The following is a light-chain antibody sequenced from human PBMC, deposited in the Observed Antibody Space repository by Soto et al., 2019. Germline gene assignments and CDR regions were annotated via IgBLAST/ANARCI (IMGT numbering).Light chain of an antibody. CDR3: QQYGRSHWT. V-gene: IGKV3-20*01. Sequence: EIVLTQSPDTLSLSPGDRVTLSCRASQSISSSYLAWYQQKPGQAPRLLIYGASSRAAGIPDRFSGSGSGTDFTLTISRLEPEDSAVYYCQQYGRSHWTFGQGTMVDIK. CDR1: QSISSSY. CDR2: GAS. J-gene: IGKJ1*01.